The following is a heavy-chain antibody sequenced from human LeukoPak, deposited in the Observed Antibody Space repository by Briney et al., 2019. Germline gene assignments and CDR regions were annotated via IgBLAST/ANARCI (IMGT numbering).Heavy chain of an antibody. CDR2: ISAYNGNT. Sequence: EASVKVSCKASGYTFTSYGISWVRQAPGQGLEWMGWISAYNGNTNYAQKLQGRVTMTTDTSTSTAYMELRSLRSDDTAVYYCARARYYDSSGYQMGPYYYYMDVWGKGTTVTVSS. V-gene: IGHV1-18*01. CDR3: ARARYYDSSGYQMGPYYYYMDV. CDR1: GYTFTSYG. D-gene: IGHD3-22*01. J-gene: IGHJ6*03.